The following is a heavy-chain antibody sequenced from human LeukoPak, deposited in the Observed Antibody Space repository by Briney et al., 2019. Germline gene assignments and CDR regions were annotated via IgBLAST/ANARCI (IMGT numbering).Heavy chain of an antibody. CDR1: GFTFSSYG. J-gene: IGHJ4*02. V-gene: IGHV3-33*01. D-gene: IGHD3-22*01. CDR3: ARGHGTMIVVASDDFDY. CDR2: IWYDGSNK. Sequence: GRSLRLSCAASGFTFSSYGMHWVRQAPGKGLEWVAVIWYDGSNKYYADSVKGRFTISRDNSKNTLYLQMNSLRAEDTAVYYCARGHGTMIVVASDDFDYWGQGTLVTVSS.